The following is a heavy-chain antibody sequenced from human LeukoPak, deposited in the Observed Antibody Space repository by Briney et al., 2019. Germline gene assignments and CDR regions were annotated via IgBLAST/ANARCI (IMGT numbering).Heavy chain of an antibody. D-gene: IGHD1-7*01. CDR1: GYTFTGYY. Sequence: ASVKVSCKASGYTFTGYYMHWVRQAPGQGLEWMGWINPNSGGTNYAQKFQGRVTMTRDTSISTAYMELSRLRSDDTAVYYCARSPYNWNYCGADYWGQGTLVTVSS. J-gene: IGHJ4*02. CDR2: INPNSGGT. V-gene: IGHV1-2*02. CDR3: ARSPYNWNYCGADY.